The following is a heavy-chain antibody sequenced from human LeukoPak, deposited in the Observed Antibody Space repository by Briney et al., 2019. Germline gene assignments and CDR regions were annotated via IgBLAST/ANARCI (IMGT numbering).Heavy chain of an antibody. CDR2: FSYDGKHI. D-gene: IGHD1-7*01. J-gene: IGHJ4*02. Sequence: PGGSLRLSCEASGFTFHTYNMFWVRQAPGKRLESVAVFSYDGKHIDYAASVQGRFIISRDITRNTLHLDMSNLRDEDTAVYYCARDRVLIWHYVGTFDVWGQGALVTVSS. CDR3: ARDRVLIWHYVGTFDV. CDR1: GFTFHTYN. V-gene: IGHV3-30*04.